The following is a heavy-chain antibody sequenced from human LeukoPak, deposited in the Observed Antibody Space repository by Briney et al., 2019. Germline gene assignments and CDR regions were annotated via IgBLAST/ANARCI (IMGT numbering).Heavy chain of an antibody. CDR1: GGSISSSNW. CDR2: NFHSGSA. Sequence: LESLSLTLAVSGGSISSSNWGSWVRPPPGKGREWIGENFHSGSATLNPALKSRVTISVDKSKNQFSLKLSSVTAADTAVYYCARGRVRGVIITPYYYYGMDVWGKGTTVTVPS. D-gene: IGHD3-10*01. V-gene: IGHV4-4*02. J-gene: IGHJ6*04. CDR3: ARGRVRGVIITPYYYYGMDV.